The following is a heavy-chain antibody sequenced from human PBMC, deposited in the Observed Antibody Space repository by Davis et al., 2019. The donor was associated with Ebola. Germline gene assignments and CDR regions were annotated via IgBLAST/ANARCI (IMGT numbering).Heavy chain of an antibody. J-gene: IGHJ4*02. V-gene: IGHV4-59*12. Sequence: MPSEILSLTCTVSGGSISSYYWSWIRQPPGKGLEWIGYIYYSGSTNYNPSLKSRVTISVDRSKNQFSLKLSSVTAADTAVYYCARGDSYYDPTGYYAGPEAPDHWGQGTLVSVSS. D-gene: IGHD3-22*01. CDR2: IYYSGST. CDR3: ARGDSYYDPTGYYAGPEAPDH. CDR1: GGSISSYY.